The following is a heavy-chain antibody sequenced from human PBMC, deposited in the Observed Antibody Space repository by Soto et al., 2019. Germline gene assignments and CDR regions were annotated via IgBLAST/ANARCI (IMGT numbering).Heavy chain of an antibody. Sequence: EVQLLESGGGLVQPGGSLRLSCAASGFTFSNYAMSWVRQAPGKGLDWVSTISVPDGSTYYADSVKGRFTISRDNSKNTLYLQMNSLRSEDTAIYYWATRPLSPYSDGGSCYSPCDYWGQGTLGTVSS. J-gene: IGHJ4*01. V-gene: IGHV3-23*01. CDR1: GFTFSNYA. D-gene: IGHD2-15*01. CDR2: ISVPDGST. CDR3: ATRPLSPYSDGGSCYSPCDY.